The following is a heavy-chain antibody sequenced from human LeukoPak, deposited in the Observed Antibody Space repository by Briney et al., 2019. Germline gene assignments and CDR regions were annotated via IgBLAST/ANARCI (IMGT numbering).Heavy chain of an antibody. CDR1: GGTFISYA. J-gene: IGHJ4*02. V-gene: IGHV1-69*05. D-gene: IGHD3-10*01. CDR3: ATGEGYYYGSGSLFDY. Sequence: SVKVSCKASGGTFISYAISWVRQAPGQGLEWMGGIIPIFGTANYAQKFQGRVTITTDESTSTAYMELSSLRSEDTAVYYCATGEGYYYGSGSLFDYWGQGTLVTVSS. CDR2: IIPIFGTA.